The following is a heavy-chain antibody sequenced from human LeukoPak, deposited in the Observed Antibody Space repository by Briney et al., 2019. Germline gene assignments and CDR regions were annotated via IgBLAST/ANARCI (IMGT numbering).Heavy chain of an antibody. V-gene: IGHV4-59*01. D-gene: IGHD1-14*01. CDR2: IYNSVN. Sequence: SETLSLTCAVSGASISGYYWSWIRQTPGKGLQFIGYIYNSVNDYNPSLKSRVIISSDPPKNQFSLRLRSMTAADTAVYYCAILPTVWGQGTLVTVSS. J-gene: IGHJ1*01. CDR3: AILPTV. CDR1: GASISGYY.